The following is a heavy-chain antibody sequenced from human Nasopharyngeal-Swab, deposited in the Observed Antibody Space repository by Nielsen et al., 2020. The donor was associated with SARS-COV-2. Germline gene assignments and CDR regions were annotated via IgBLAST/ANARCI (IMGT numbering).Heavy chain of an antibody. D-gene: IGHD6-13*01. Sequence: GGSLRLSCAASGFTFSSYAMHWVRQAPGKGLEWVAFMSYDGSNKYYADSVKGRFTISRDNSNNTLYLQMSSLRPEDTAVYFCARARPRLSRSRAAAGLDTFDIWGQGTMVTVSS. J-gene: IGHJ3*02. V-gene: IGHV3-30-3*01. CDR2: MSYDGSNK. CDR3: ARARPRLSRSRAAAGLDTFDI. CDR1: GFTFSSYA.